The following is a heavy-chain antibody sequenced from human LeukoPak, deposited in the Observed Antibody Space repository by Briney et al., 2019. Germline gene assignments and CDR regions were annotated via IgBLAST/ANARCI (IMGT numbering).Heavy chain of an antibody. V-gene: IGHV3-48*04. Sequence: GGSLRLSCEASGFTFSSYSMNWVRQAPGKGLEWVSYISSSGGTIYHADSVKGRLTISRDNAKNSLYLQMNSLRAEDTAVYYCARGFSSSRPHYFDYWGQGTLVTVSS. CDR2: ISSSGGTI. J-gene: IGHJ4*02. CDR1: GFTFSSYS. D-gene: IGHD6-13*01. CDR3: ARGFSSSRPHYFDY.